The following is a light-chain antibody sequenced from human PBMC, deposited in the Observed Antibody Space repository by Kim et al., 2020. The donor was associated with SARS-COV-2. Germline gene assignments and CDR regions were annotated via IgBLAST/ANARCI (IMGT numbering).Light chain of an antibody. CDR2: AAS. J-gene: IGKJ1*01. CDR3: QQANSFPPFT. CDR1: QNINTW. Sequence: IRMTQSPSSVSASVGDRVTITCRASQNINTWLAWYQQKPGKAPKLLIYAASSLQSGVPSRFSGSGSGTAFTLTIARLQPDDSATYYCQQANSFPPFTFGQGTKVDIK. V-gene: IGKV1-12*01.